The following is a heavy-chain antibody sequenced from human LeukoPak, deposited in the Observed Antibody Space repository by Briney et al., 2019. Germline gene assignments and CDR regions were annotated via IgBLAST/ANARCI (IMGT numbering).Heavy chain of an antibody. CDR3: ARDRYCSSTSCGGEFDP. CDR1: GYTFTSYY. CDR2: INPSGGST. J-gene: IGHJ5*02. D-gene: IGHD2-2*01. V-gene: IGHV1-46*01. Sequence: ASVTVSCTASGYTFTSYYMHWVRQAPGQGLEWMGIINPSGGSTSYAQKFQGRVTMTRDTSTSTVYMELSSLRSEDTAVYYCARDRYCSSTSCGGEFDPWGQGTLVTVSS.